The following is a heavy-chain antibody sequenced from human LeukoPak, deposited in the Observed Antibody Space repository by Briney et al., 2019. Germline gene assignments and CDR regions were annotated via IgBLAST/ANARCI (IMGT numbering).Heavy chain of an antibody. D-gene: IGHD1-20*01. CDR3: ARGITGTTIPYYFGY. V-gene: IGHV3-21*01. J-gene: IGHJ4*02. CDR1: GFTFSSYS. CDR2: ISSSSSYI. Sequence: PGGSLRLSCAASGFTFSSYSMNWVRQAPGKGLEWVSSISSSSSYIYYADSVKGRFTISRDNAKNSLYLQMNSLRAEDTAVYYCARGITGTTIPYYFGYWGQGTLVTVSS.